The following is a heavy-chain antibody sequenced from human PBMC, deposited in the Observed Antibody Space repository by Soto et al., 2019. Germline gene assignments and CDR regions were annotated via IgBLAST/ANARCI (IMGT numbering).Heavy chain of an antibody. CDR1: GYTFISYG. V-gene: IGHV1-18*01. J-gene: IGHJ5*02. D-gene: IGHD2-15*01. Sequence: QVQLVQSGAEVKKPGASVKVSCKASGYTFISYGISWVRQAPGQGLEWMGWISAYNGNTNYAQKLQGRVTMTTDTSTSTAYRALRSLRSDDSAVYYCARLAGDIRDWFDPWGQGTLVTVSS. CDR3: ARLAGDIRDWFDP. CDR2: ISAYNGNT.